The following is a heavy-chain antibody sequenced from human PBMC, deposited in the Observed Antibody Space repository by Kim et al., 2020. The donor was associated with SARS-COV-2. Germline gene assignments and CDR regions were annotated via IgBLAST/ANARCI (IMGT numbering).Heavy chain of an antibody. V-gene: IGHV4-39*07. D-gene: IGHD2-21*01. Sequence: SETLSLTCSVSGASMRGSSHYWGWVRQSPGKGLEWIGSVYYGGTTHNNPLLKRRVTVSMDTSESQFSLKLGSVTAADAAVYYCTRSAAGSVEVFESWGQGTLVTISS. CDR2: VYYGGTT. J-gene: IGHJ1*01. CDR3: TRSAAGSVEVFES. CDR1: GASMRGSSHY.